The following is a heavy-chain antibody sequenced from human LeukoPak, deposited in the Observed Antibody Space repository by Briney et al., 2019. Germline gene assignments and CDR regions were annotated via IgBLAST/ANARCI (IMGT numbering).Heavy chain of an antibody. V-gene: IGHV3-30*18. CDR1: GFTFSSYG. Sequence: GRSLRLSCAASGFTFSSYGMHWVRQAPGKGLEWVAVISYDGSNKYYADSVKGRFTISRYNSKKTLYLQMNSLRAEDTAVYYCAKGIVGASHLDYWGQGTLVTVSS. CDR2: ISYDGSNK. D-gene: IGHD1-26*01. CDR3: AKGIVGASHLDY. J-gene: IGHJ4*02.